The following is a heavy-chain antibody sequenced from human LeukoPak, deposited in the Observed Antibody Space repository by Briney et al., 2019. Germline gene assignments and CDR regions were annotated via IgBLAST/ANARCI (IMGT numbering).Heavy chain of an antibody. Sequence: KPSETLSLTCTVSGDSISSSSYSWGWIRQPPGKGLEWIGTISYSGSTYYNPSLKSRVTISVDTSKNQFSPMLRSVTAADAAVYYCARHVTTVVTDFDNWGQGTLVTVSS. CDR1: GDSISSSSYS. D-gene: IGHD4-23*01. CDR3: ARHVTTVVTDFDN. J-gene: IGHJ4*02. V-gene: IGHV4-39*01. CDR2: ISYSGST.